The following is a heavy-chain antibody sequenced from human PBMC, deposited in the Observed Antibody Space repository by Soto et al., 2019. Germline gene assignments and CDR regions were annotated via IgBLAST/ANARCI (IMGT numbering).Heavy chain of an antibody. CDR2: INHSGST. Sequence: QVQLQQWGAGLLKPSENLSLTCAVYGGSFSGYYWSWIRQPPGKGLEWIGEINHSGSTNYNPSLKSRVTIPVDTSKNQFSLMLSSVTAADTAVYYCARDRGAGSYRYYYYYGMDVWGQGTTVTVSS. CDR3: ARDRGAGSYRYYYYYGMDV. D-gene: IGHD1-26*01. J-gene: IGHJ6*02. V-gene: IGHV4-34*01. CDR1: GGSFSGYY.